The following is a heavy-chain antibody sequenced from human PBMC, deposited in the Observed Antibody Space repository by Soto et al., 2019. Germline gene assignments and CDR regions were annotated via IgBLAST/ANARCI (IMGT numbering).Heavy chain of an antibody. CDR3: ARDSTHYDFWSGYYMRGYFQH. J-gene: IGHJ1*01. CDR2: IYYSGST. Sequence: SETLSLTCTVSGGSISSSSYYWGWIRQPPGKGLEWIGSIYYSGSTYYNPSLKSRVTISVDTSKNQFSLKLSSVTAADTAVYYCARDSTHYDFWSGYYMRGYFQHWGQGTLVTVSS. V-gene: IGHV4-39*07. D-gene: IGHD3-3*01. CDR1: GGSISSSSYY.